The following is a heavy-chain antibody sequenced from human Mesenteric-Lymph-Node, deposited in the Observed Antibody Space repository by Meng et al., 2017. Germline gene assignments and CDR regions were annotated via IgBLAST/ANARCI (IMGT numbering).Heavy chain of an antibody. Sequence: QVQLQESGPGLVKPSQTLSLTCTVSGGSVSSGGYYWTWIRQHPGKGLEWFGHIYYSGSTFYNPSLKRRVIISIDTSKNQFSLTLRSVTAADTAVYYCARVSSGWDYFDYWGQGTLVTVSS. CDR1: GGSVSSGGYY. CDR2: IYYSGST. J-gene: IGHJ4*02. D-gene: IGHD6-19*01. V-gene: IGHV4-31*03. CDR3: ARVSSGWDYFDY.